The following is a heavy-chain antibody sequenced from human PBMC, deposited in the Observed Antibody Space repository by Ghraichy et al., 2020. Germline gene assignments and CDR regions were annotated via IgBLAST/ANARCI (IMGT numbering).Heavy chain of an antibody. CDR1: GYTLTEVS. D-gene: IGHD3-3*01. J-gene: IGHJ6*02. CDR2: FDPEDGET. Sequence: ASVKVSCKVSGYTLTEVSMHWVRQAPGKGLEWMGGFDPEDGETIYAQKFQGRVTMTEDTSTDTAYMELSSLRSEDTAVYYCATSPGITIFGVVPKNYYYYGMDVWGQGTTVTVSS. CDR3: ATSPGITIFGVVPKNYYYYGMDV. V-gene: IGHV1-24*01.